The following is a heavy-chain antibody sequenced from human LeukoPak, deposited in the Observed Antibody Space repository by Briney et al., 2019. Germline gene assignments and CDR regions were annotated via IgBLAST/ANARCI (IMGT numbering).Heavy chain of an antibody. V-gene: IGHV3-30*18. D-gene: IGHD3-3*01. CDR3: AKGDFWSIRGYFDY. Sequence: RSLSLSCAASGFPFSSYGMHWVRQAPGKGLEWVAVISYDGSNKYYADSVKGRFTISRDNSKNTLYLQMNSLRAEDTAVYYCAKGDFWSIRGYFDYWGQGTLVTVSS. J-gene: IGHJ4*02. CDR2: ISYDGSNK. CDR1: GFPFSSYG.